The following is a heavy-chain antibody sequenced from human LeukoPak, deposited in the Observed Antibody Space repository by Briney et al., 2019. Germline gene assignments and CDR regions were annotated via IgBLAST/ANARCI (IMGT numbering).Heavy chain of an antibody. CDR2: IYHSGST. Sequence: SETLSLTCTVSGYSISSGYFWGWIRQPPGKGLEWIGSIYHSGSTYYNPSLKSRVTISVDTSKNQFSLKLSSVTAADTAVYYCARDPYRSGGSCYPLDVWGQGTTVTVSS. J-gene: IGHJ6*02. V-gene: IGHV4-38-2*02. CDR3: ARDPYRSGGSCYPLDV. D-gene: IGHD2-15*01. CDR1: GYSISSGYF.